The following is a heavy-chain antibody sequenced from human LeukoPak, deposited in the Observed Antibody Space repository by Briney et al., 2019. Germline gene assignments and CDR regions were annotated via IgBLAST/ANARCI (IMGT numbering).Heavy chain of an antibody. D-gene: IGHD3-10*01. J-gene: IGHJ4*02. Sequence: SVKVSCKASGGTFSSYAISWVRQAPGQGLEWMGGIIPIFGTANYAQKFQGRVTITADESTSTAYMELSSLRSEDTAVYYCARAIRSGYYYGSGSYHFDYWGQGTLVTVSS. CDR2: IIPIFGTA. CDR3: ARAIRSGYYYGSGSYHFDY. V-gene: IGHV1-69*13. CDR1: GGTFSSYA.